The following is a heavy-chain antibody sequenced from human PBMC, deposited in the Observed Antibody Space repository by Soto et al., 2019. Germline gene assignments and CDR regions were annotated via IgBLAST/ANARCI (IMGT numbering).Heavy chain of an antibody. Sequence: QVQLQESGPGLVKPSQTLSLTCTVSGGSISSGDYYWSWIRQHPGKGLEWIGYIYYSGTTYYNPSLKGRVTISVDTSKNHFSLQMSSVTAADTAVYYCARSRENSILDQAGSYYFDYWGQGTLVTVSS. CDR2: IYYSGTT. D-gene: IGHD3-10*01. CDR3: ARSRENSILDQAGSYYFDY. V-gene: IGHV4-31*03. CDR1: GGSISSGDYY. J-gene: IGHJ4*02.